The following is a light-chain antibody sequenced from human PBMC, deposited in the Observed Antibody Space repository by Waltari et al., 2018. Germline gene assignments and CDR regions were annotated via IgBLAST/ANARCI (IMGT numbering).Light chain of an antibody. CDR1: KLGDKY. CDR2: EDS. CDR3: QAWDSSTPSYV. J-gene: IGLJ1*01. Sequence: SYELTQPPSVSVSPGQTASITCSGDKLGDKYACWYQQKPGQSPVQVIYEDSKRPSGIPDRLSGSNSGNTATLTISGTQAMDEADYYCQAWDSSTPSYVFGTGTKVTVL. V-gene: IGLV3-1*01.